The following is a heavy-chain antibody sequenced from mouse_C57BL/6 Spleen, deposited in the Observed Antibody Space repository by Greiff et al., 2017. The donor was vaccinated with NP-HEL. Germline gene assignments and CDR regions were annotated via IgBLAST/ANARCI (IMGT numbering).Heavy chain of an antibody. J-gene: IGHJ4*01. Sequence: EVHLVESGGGLVQPGGSLSLSCAASGFTFTDYYMSWVRQPPGKALEWLGFIRNKANGYTTEYSASVKGRFTISRDNSQSILYLQMNALRAEDSATYYCARYRGAYYAMDYWGQGTSVTVSS. CDR2: IRNKANGYTT. CDR1: GFTFTDYY. CDR3: ARYRGAYYAMDY. V-gene: IGHV7-3*01.